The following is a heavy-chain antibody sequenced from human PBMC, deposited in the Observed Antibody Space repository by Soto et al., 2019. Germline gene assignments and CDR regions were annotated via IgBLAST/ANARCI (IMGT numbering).Heavy chain of an antibody. D-gene: IGHD3-3*01. CDR1: GFTFTSSA. CDR3: AADIRFLEWLPPSFDY. Sequence: SVKVSCKAPGFTFTSSAMQWVRQARGQRLEWIGWIVVGSGNTNYAQKFQERVTITRDMSTSTAYMELSSLRSEDTAVYYCAADIRFLEWLPPSFDYWGQGTLVTVSS. V-gene: IGHV1-58*02. J-gene: IGHJ4*02. CDR2: IVVGSGNT.